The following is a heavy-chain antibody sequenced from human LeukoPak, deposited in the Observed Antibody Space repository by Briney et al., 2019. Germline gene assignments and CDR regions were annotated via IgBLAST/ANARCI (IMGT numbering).Heavy chain of an antibody. CDR3: ARVGLRYPYYMDV. J-gene: IGHJ6*03. CDR1: GFTFISYG. V-gene: IGHV3-21*01. CDR2: ISSSSSYI. D-gene: IGHD5-12*01. Sequence: GGSLRLSCAASGFTFISYGMHWVRQAPGKGLEWVSSISSSSSYIYYADSVKGRFTTSRDNAKNSLYLQMNSLRAEDTAVYYCARVGLRYPYYMDVWGKGTTVTVSS.